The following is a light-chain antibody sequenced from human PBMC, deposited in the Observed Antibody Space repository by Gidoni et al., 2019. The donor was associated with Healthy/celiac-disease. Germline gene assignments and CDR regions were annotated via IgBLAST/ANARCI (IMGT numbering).Light chain of an antibody. CDR2: VPS. V-gene: IGKV3-20*01. J-gene: IGKJ1*01. CDR1: QRVSSSY. CDR3: QQYCSSPPCT. Sequence: EIVLTQSPGTLSLSPGERATLSCRASQRVSSSYLAWYQQKPVQAPRLPISVPSSSPTGLPDRFCGSVSGTHFSLPLSTLDPVDFALFFCQQYCSSPPCTFGQGTKVEIK.